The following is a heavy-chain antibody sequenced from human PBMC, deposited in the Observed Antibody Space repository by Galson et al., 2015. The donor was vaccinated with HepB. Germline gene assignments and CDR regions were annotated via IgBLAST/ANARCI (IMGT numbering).Heavy chain of an antibody. CDR1: GFTFSRYA. V-gene: IGHV3-30-3*01. D-gene: IGHD2-15*01. J-gene: IGHJ4*02. Sequence: SLRLSCAASGFTFSRYAMHWVRQAPGKGLEWVAVISYDGSNKYYADSVKGRFTISRDNSKNTLYLQMNSLRAEDTAVYYCARPGDGIEYCSGGSCYPDYWGQGTLVTVSS. CDR3: ARPGDGIEYCSGGSCYPDY. CDR2: ISYDGSNK.